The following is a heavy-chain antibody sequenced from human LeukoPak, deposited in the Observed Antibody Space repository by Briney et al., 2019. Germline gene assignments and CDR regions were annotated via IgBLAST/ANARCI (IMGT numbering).Heavy chain of an antibody. D-gene: IGHD4-11*01. V-gene: IGHV3-48*03. J-gene: IGHJ4*02. CDR1: GFTFTNYE. Sequence: TGGSLRLSCAASGFTFTNYEMIWVRQAPGKGLEWISYISSSGSTIYYADSVKGRFTMSRDNAKNSVHLQMNGLRAEDTAVYYCARETLYSDYEGNYIDYWGQGTLVTVSS. CDR3: ARETLYSDYEGNYIDY. CDR2: ISSSGSTI.